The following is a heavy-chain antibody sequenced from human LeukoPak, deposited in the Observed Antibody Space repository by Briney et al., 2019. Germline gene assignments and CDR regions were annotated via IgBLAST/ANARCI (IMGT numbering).Heavy chain of an antibody. CDR3: ARFSIRGFDY. D-gene: IGHD3-9*01. CDR2: ISSSSSTI. J-gene: IGHJ4*02. V-gene: IGHV3-48*02. CDR1: GFTFSSYS. Sequence: GGSLRLSCAASGFTFSSYSMNWVRQAPGKGLEWVSYISSSSSTIYYADSVKGRFTISRDNAKNSLYLQTNSLRDEDTAVYYCARFSIRGFDYWGQGTLVTVSS.